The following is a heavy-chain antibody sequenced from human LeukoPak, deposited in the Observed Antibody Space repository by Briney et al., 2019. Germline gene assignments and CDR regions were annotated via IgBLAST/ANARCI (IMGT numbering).Heavy chain of an antibody. CDR2: INPNSGGT. Sequence: ASVKVSFKASGYTFTGYYMHWVRQAPGQGLEWMGWINPNSGGTNYAQKFQGRVTMTRNTSISTAYMELSSLRSEDTAVYYCARHRITMVRGVISRQYYYYYYGMDVWGQGTTVTVSS. J-gene: IGHJ6*02. D-gene: IGHD3-10*01. CDR1: GYTFTGYY. CDR3: ARHRITMVRGVISRQYYYYYYGMDV. V-gene: IGHV1-2*02.